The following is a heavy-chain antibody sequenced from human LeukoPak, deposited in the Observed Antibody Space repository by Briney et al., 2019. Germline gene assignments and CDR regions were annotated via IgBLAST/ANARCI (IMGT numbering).Heavy chain of an antibody. J-gene: IGHJ4*02. Sequence: GGSQRLSCAASGFTFRNYAMHWVGQAPGKGLEYVSVISSDGGSTSYANSVKGRFTISRDNYKNTLYLQMGSLTTEDMAVYYCARNTYFYGSGSPYYFDFWGQGTLVTVSS. CDR2: ISSDGGST. V-gene: IGHV3-64*01. CDR3: ARNTYFYGSGSPYYFDF. D-gene: IGHD3-10*01. CDR1: GFTFRNYA.